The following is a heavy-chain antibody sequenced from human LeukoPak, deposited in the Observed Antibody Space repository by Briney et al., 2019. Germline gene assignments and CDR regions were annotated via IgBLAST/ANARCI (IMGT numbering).Heavy chain of an antibody. Sequence: GGSLRLSCAASGFTFSSYAMSWVRQAPGKGLEWVSAISGSGGSTYHADSVKGRFTISRDNSKNTLYLQMNSLRAEDTAVYYCAKDLGSSTSGDYWGQGTLVTVSS. V-gene: IGHV3-23*01. CDR3: AKDLGSSTSGDY. D-gene: IGHD2-2*01. CDR1: GFTFSSYA. J-gene: IGHJ4*02. CDR2: ISGSGGST.